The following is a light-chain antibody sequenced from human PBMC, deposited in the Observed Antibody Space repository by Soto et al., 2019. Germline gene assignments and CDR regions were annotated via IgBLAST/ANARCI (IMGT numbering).Light chain of an antibody. CDR1: QSVSSIY. Sequence: EIVLTQSPGTLSLSPGERATLSCRASQSVSSIYLAWYQQKPGQAPRLLIYGASSRATGIPDRFSGSGSGTDFTLTISRLEPDDVAVYYCQQYGSSRWTFGQGTKVEI. CDR2: GAS. J-gene: IGKJ1*01. V-gene: IGKV3-20*01. CDR3: QQYGSSRWT.